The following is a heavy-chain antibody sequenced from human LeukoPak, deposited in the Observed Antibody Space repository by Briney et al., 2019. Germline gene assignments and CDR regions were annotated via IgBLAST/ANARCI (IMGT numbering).Heavy chain of an antibody. D-gene: IGHD6-13*01. Sequence: ETLSLTCTVFGDSISGSKYFWGWIRQPPGKGLEWIGNFYSGGSTNYNPSLKSRVTISVDKSKNQFSLKLNSMTAADTAVYYCAGHVSAAAGGRWGQGTLVTVSS. CDR1: GDSISGSKYF. CDR3: AGHVSAAAGGR. V-gene: IGHV4-39*07. CDR2: FYSGGST. J-gene: IGHJ4*02.